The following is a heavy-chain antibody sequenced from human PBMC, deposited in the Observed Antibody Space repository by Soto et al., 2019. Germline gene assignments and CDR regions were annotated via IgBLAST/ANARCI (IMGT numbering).Heavy chain of an antibody. CDR3: ARDLAGKNVDTAMPPYYYYMDV. J-gene: IGHJ6*03. D-gene: IGHD5-18*01. V-gene: IGHV1-69*04. CDR2: IIPILGIA. Sequence: EASVKVSCKASGGTFSSYTISWVRQAPGQGLEWMGRIIPILGIANYAQKFQGRVTITADKSTSTAYMELSSLRSEDTAVYYCARDLAGKNVDTAMPPYYYYMDVWGKGTTVTVSS. CDR1: GGTFSSYT.